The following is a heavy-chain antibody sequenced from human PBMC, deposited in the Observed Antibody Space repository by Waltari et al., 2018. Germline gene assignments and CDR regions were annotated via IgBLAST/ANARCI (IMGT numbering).Heavy chain of an antibody. CDR2: VFHTGSP. Sequence: QLQESGPGLVKPSETLSLTCSVSGFSMTRSSWAWIRQPPGKGLEWIGCVFHTGSPSYNPSLKSRVTISVDSSKNQFTLRLTAVTAADTAVYYCAGEKARYGFDVWGQGTTVTVSS. CDR1: GFSMTRSS. CDR3: AGEKARYGFDV. J-gene: IGHJ6*02. V-gene: IGHV4-38-2*02.